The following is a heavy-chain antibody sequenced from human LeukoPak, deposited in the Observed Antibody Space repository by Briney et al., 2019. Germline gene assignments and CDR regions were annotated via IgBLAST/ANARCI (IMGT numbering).Heavy chain of an antibody. J-gene: IGHJ3*02. CDR2: MNPNSGNT. CDR3: ARQAAGGYSGYDSELDAFDI. V-gene: IGHV1-8*01. CDR1: GYTFTSYD. Sequence: ASVKVSCKASGYTFTSYDINWVRQATGQGLEWMGWMNPNSGNTGYAQKFQGRVAMTRNTSISTAYMELSSLRSEDTAVYYCARQAAGGYSGYDSELDAFDIWGQGTMVTVSS. D-gene: IGHD5-12*01.